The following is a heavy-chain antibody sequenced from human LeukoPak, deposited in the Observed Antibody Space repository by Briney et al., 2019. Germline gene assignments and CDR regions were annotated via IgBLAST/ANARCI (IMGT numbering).Heavy chain of an antibody. J-gene: IGHJ5*02. CDR3: GRGGYDYRWFDP. CDR2: IYYSGST. V-gene: IGHV4-30-4*01. CDR1: GGSTSSGDYF. Sequence: SQTLSLTCTVFGGSTSSGDYFWGWIRQPPGKGLEWIGYIYYSGSTHYSPSLRSRVTISLDTSKNQFSLKLSYVAAADTAVYYCGRGGYDYRWFDPWGQGTLVTVSS. D-gene: IGHD4-11*01.